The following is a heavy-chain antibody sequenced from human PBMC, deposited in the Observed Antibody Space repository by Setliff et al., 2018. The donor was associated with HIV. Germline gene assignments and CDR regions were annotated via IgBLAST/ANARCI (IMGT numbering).Heavy chain of an antibody. CDR1: GDFISSGSYY. V-gene: IGHV4-61*09. D-gene: IGHD2-21*02. CDR2: IYTSGRT. CDR3: AREGRAYCGGYCWTPFLDY. Sequence: PSETMSLTCIVSGDFISSGSYYWTWIRQPAGKGLEWIGHIYTSGRTNYNPSLKSRVTISKDTSKNQFSLKLSSVTAADTAVYYWAREGRAYCGGYCWTPFLDYWGQGTLVTVSS. J-gene: IGHJ4*02.